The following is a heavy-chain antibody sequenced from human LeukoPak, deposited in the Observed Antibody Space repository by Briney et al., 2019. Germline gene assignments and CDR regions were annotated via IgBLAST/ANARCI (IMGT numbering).Heavy chain of an antibody. CDR1: GFTVSSNY. Sequence: GGSLRLSCAASGFTVSSNYMSWVRQAPGKGLEWVSVIYSGGSTYYADSVKGRFTISRDTSKNTLYLQMNSLRAEDTAVYYCAKDLLSRDGYNMWGQGTLVTVSS. CDR3: AKDLLSRDGYNM. J-gene: IGHJ4*02. CDR2: IYSGGST. V-gene: IGHV3-53*05. D-gene: IGHD5-24*01.